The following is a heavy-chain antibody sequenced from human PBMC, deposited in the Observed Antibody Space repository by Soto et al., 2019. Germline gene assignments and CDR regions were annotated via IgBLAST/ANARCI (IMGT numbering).Heavy chain of an antibody. CDR2: INPSGGST. V-gene: IGHV1-46*01. CDR1: GYTFTSYY. Sequence: QVQLVQSGAEVKKPGASVKVSCKASGYTFTSYYMHWVRQAPGQGLEWMGIINPSGGSTSYAQKFQGRVTMTRDTSTSTVYMELSSLRSEDTAVYYCARRGYSSHDYYYGMDVWGQGTTVTVSS. J-gene: IGHJ6*02. D-gene: IGHD5-18*01. CDR3: ARRGYSSHDYYYGMDV.